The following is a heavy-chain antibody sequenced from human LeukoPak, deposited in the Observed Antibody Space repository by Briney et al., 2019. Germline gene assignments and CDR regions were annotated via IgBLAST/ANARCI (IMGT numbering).Heavy chain of an antibody. J-gene: IGHJ4*02. Sequence: SVKVSCKASGGTFSSYAISWVRQAPGQGLEWMGRIIPIFGTANYAQKFQGRVTITTDEFTSTAYMELSSLRSEDTAVYYCARESLGRGQWLVQYYWGQGTLVTVSS. D-gene: IGHD6-19*01. CDR2: IIPIFGTA. CDR1: GGTFSSYA. CDR3: ARESLGRGQWLVQYY. V-gene: IGHV1-69*05.